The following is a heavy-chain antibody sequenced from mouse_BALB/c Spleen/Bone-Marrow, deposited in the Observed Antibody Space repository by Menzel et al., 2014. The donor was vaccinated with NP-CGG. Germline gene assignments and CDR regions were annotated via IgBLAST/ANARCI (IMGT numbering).Heavy chain of an antibody. CDR3: ARHTYYDSDGYYDY. CDR1: GFTFSSYG. D-gene: IGHD2-4*01. J-gene: IGHJ2*01. Sequence: FPLQQSLGDLVKPGGSLKLSCAASGFTFSSYGMSWVRQTLDPRLEWVATISSGGRSTYTPASVKFRFTISRDNAKNTLYLHMQNLKEEKTAKYICARHTYYDSDGYYDYWGQGTTRKVSS. CDR2: ISSGGRST. V-gene: IGHV5-6*01.